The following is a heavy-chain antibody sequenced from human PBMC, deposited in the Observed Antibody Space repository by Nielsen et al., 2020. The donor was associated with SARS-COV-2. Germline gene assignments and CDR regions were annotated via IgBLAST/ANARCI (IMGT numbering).Heavy chain of an antibody. V-gene: IGHV4-59*12. CDR2: IYYSGST. CDR3: ARAEEDSSSWYWGYYYGMDV. Sequence: WIRQPPGKGLEWIGYIYYSGSTNYNPSLKSRVTISVDTSKNQFSLKLSSVTAADTAVYYCARAEEDSSSWYWGYYYGMDVWGQGTTVTVSS. J-gene: IGHJ6*02. D-gene: IGHD6-13*01.